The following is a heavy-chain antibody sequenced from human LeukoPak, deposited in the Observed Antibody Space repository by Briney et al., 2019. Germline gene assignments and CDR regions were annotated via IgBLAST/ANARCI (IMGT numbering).Heavy chain of an antibody. CDR1: GFTFSSYA. V-gene: IGHV3-30-3*01. D-gene: IGHD3-22*01. J-gene: IGHJ4*02. CDR2: ISYDGSNK. Sequence: PGGSLRLSCAASGFTFSSYAMHWVRKAPGKGLEWMAVISYDGSNKYYADSVKGRFTISRDNSKNTLYLQMNSLRAEDTAVYYCASPYYYDSSNLDYWGQGTLVTVSS. CDR3: ASPYYYDSSNLDY.